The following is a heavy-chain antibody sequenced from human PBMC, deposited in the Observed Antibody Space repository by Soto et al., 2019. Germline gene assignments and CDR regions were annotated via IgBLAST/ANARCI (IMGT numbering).Heavy chain of an antibody. Sequence: ASVKVSCKASGGTFSSYTISWVRQAPGQGLEWMGRIIPILGIANYAQKFQARVTITADKSTSKAYMELSSLRSEDTAVYYCASTSTTERITIFGVAENDAFDIWGQGTMVTVSS. CDR1: GGTFSSYT. CDR2: IIPILGIA. D-gene: IGHD3-3*01. CDR3: ASTSTTERITIFGVAENDAFDI. J-gene: IGHJ3*02. V-gene: IGHV1-69*02.